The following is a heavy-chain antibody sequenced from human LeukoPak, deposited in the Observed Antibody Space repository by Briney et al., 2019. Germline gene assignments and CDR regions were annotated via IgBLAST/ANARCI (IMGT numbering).Heavy chain of an antibody. Sequence: TGGSLRLSXAASGFTFSSYEMNWVSQSPGKGLEWVSYISSSGSTIYYADSVKGRFTISGDNAKNSLYLQMNSLRAEDTAVYYCAREAEVAGTFDYWGQGTLVTVSS. J-gene: IGHJ4*02. CDR2: ISSSGSTI. CDR1: GFTFSSYE. V-gene: IGHV3-48*03. D-gene: IGHD6-19*01. CDR3: AREAEVAGTFDY.